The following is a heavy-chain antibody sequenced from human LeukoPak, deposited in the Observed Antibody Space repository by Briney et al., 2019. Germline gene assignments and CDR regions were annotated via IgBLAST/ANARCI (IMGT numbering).Heavy chain of an antibody. V-gene: IGHV3-23*01. J-gene: IGHJ4*02. Sequence: PGGSLRLSCVGSGFTFSTYAMSWVRQAPGKGLEWVSTFSGSESKTYYADSVKGRFTISRDNSKKTLYLRMNSLRAEDTAIYYCAKEHTIFGVVTYFDHWGQGTLVTVSS. CDR1: GFTFSTYA. D-gene: IGHD3-3*01. CDR3: AKEHTIFGVVTYFDH. CDR2: FSGSESKT.